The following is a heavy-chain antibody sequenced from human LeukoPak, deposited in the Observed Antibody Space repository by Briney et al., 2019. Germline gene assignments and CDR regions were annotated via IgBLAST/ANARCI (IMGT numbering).Heavy chain of an antibody. J-gene: IGHJ4*02. CDR3: ASLYYYDSSGYYRDY. D-gene: IGHD3-22*01. CDR1: GGSISSYY. V-gene: IGHV4-59*01. CDR2: IYYSGST. Sequence: SETLSLTCTVSGGSISSYYWSWIRQPPGEGLEWIGYIYYSGSTNYNPSLKSRVTISVDTSKNQFSLKLSSVTAADTAVYYCASLYYYDSSGYYRDYWGQGTLVTVSS.